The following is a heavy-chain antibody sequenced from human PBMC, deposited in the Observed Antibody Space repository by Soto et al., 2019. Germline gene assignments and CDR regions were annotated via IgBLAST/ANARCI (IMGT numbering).Heavy chain of an antibody. CDR1: GGTFNRHA. J-gene: IGHJ6*02. V-gene: IGHV3-30*04. CDR2: ISFDGKNK. D-gene: IGHD3-16*01. Sequence: GGSLRLSCAVSGGTFNRHAINWVRQAPGKGLEWVAVISFDGKNKYYGDSVEGRFTVSRENFNNTVYLQMNSLRGEDTAVYFCARDRGEQAPPRYYYGMDVWGQGTTVTVAS. CDR3: ARDRGEQAPPRYYYGMDV.